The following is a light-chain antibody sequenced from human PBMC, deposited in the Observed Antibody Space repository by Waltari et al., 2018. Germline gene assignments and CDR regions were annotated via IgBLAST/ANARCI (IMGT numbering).Light chain of an antibody. CDR1: QGISSY. CDR3: QQYKSYPLT. V-gene: IGKV1-9*01. CDR2: AAS. J-gene: IGKJ4*01. Sequence: DIQVTQSPSFLSASVGDRVTITCRASQGISSYLAWHQQKPGKAPKLLYYAASTLQSGGPSRFSGSGSGTEFTLTISSLQPEDFATYYCQQYKSYPLTFGGGTKVEI.